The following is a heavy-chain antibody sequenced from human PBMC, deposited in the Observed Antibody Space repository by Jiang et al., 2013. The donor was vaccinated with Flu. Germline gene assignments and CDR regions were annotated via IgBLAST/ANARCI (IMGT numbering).Heavy chain of an antibody. Sequence: EVKKPGSSVKVSCKASGGTFSSYAISRVRQAPGQGLEWMGWTSAYNGKTDYSQNFQGRLIMTTDTATGTAYMELRSLRSDDTAVYYCARRELTAQYFDSWGQGTLVTVSS. CDR2: TSAYNGKT. D-gene: IGHD1-20*01. V-gene: IGHV1-18*01. CDR3: ARRELTAQYFDS. J-gene: IGHJ4*02. CDR1: GGTFSSYA.